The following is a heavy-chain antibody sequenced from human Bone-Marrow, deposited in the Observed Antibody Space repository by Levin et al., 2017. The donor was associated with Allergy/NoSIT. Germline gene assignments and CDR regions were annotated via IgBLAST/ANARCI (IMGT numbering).Heavy chain of an antibody. CDR1: GGSISSYY. Sequence: RSSETLSLTCTVSGGSISSYYWSWIRQPPGKGLEWIGYICYSGSTNYNPSLKRRVTISVDTSKNQFSLKLSSVTAADTAVYYCARTFLDPPPLRFLEWLPTRTNNWFDPWGQGTLVTVSS. J-gene: IGHJ5*02. D-gene: IGHD3-3*01. CDR3: ARTFLDPPPLRFLEWLPTRTNNWFDP. CDR2: ICYSGST. V-gene: IGHV4-59*01.